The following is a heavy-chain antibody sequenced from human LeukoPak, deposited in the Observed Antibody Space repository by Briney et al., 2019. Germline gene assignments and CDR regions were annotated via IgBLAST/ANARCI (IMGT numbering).Heavy chain of an antibody. CDR2: ISYDGSNK. D-gene: IGHD6-19*01. V-gene: IGHV3-30*18. CDR3: AKDNPSGWLYYFDY. Sequence: GRSLRLSCAASGFTFSSYGMHWVRQAPGKGLEWVAVISYDGSNKYYADSVKGRSTISRDNSKNTLYLQMNSLRAEDTAVYYCAKDNPSGWLYYFDYWGQGTLVTVSS. CDR1: GFTFSSYG. J-gene: IGHJ4*02.